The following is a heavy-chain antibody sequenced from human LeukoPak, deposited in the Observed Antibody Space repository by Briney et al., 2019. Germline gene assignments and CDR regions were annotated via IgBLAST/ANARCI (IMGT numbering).Heavy chain of an antibody. CDR2: ISGSGGST. V-gene: IGHV3-23*01. CDR1: GFTFSSYA. J-gene: IGHJ4*02. D-gene: IGHD3-10*01. CDR3: AKDLLGSGSYYDY. Sequence: PGGSLRLSCAASGFTFSSYAMNWVRQAPGNGLEWVSAISGSGGSTYYADSVKGRFTISRDNSKNTLYLQMNSLRAEDTAVYYCAKDLLGSGSYYDYWGQGTLVTVST.